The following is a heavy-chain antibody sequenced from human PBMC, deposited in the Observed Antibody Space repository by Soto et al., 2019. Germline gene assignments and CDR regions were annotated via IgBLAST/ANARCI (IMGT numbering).Heavy chain of an antibody. Sequence: GSLRLSCAASGFTFSSYSMNWVRQAPGKGLEWVSSISSSSSYIYYADSVKGRFTISRDNAKNSLYLQMNSLRAEDTAVYYCAREDYSGYDGADYWGQGTLVTVSS. V-gene: IGHV3-21*01. CDR3: AREDYSGYDGADY. D-gene: IGHD5-12*01. J-gene: IGHJ4*02. CDR2: ISSSSSYI. CDR1: GFTFSSYS.